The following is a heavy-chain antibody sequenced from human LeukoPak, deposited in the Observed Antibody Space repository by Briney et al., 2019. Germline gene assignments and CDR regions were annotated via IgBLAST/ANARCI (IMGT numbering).Heavy chain of an antibody. D-gene: IGHD1-1*01. Sequence: AGGSLRLSCAASGFTFSNYWMHWVRQAPGKGPEWVSRIKSDGSSTRFADSVQGRFTISRDNGKNTLYLQMNSLRAEDTAVYYCARGGETNNWYPGYFDHWGQGALVTVSS. CDR3: ARGGETNNWYPGYFDH. CDR2: IKSDGSST. V-gene: IGHV3-74*01. J-gene: IGHJ4*02. CDR1: GFTFSNYW.